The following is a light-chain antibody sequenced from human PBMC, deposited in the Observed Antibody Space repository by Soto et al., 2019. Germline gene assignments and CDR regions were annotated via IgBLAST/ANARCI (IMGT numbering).Light chain of an antibody. J-gene: IGLJ2*01. Sequence: QSVLTQPPSVSAAPGQTVTISCSGSSSNIGNNYVSWYQQLPGTAPKLLIYENNKRPSGIPDRFSGSKSGTSATLGITGLQTGDEADYYCGTWDSGLSVVFGEGTKVTVL. V-gene: IGLV1-51*02. CDR2: ENN. CDR1: SSNIGNNY. CDR3: GTWDSGLSVV.